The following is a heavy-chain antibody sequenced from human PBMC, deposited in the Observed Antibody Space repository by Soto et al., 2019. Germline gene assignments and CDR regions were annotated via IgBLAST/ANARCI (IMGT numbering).Heavy chain of an antibody. D-gene: IGHD1-1*01. J-gene: IGHJ6*02. CDR3: ARERTGTTSMDV. CDR1: GYTFTSYD. Sequence: QVQLVQSGAEVKKPGASVKVSCKASGYTFTSYDINWVRQATGQGLEWMGWMNPNSGNTGYAQKFQGRVTMTRNTSISTAYMVLSSLRSEDKAVYYCARERTGTTSMDVWGQGTTVTVSS. V-gene: IGHV1-8*02. CDR2: MNPNSGNT.